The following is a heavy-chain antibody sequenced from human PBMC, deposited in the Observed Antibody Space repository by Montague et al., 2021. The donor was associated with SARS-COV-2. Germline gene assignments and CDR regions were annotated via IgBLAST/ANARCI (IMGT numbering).Heavy chain of an antibody. V-gene: IGHV3-23*03. CDR1: GFTFSSHY. CDR3: AKGVGQKSSAVDY. CDR2: IHSGASYA. D-gene: IGHD1-26*01. J-gene: IGHJ4*02. Sequence: SLRLSCAASGFTFSSHYMTWVRQAPGKGLEWVSIIHSGASYASYAGSVKGRFTISRDNSKNTLYLQMNSLRAEDTAVYYCAKGVGQKSSAVDYWGQGTQVTVSS.